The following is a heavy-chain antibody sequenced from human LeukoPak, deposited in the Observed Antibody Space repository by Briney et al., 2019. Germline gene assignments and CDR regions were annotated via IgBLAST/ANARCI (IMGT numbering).Heavy chain of an antibody. D-gene: IGHD6-19*01. Sequence: SETLSLTCAVYGGSFSGYYWSWIRQPAGKGLEWIGRIYTSGSTNYNPSLKSRVTISVDTSKNHFSLKLSSVTAADTALYYCARYEAVAGVFDSWGQGILVTVSS. V-gene: IGHV4-59*10. CDR2: IYTSGST. CDR1: GGSFSGYY. J-gene: IGHJ4*02. CDR3: ARYEAVAGVFDS.